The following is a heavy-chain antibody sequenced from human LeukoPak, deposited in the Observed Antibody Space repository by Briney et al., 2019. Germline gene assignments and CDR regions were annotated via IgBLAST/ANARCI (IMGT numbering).Heavy chain of an antibody. D-gene: IGHD2-15*01. Sequence: PGGSLRLSCTASGFTFSSYSMNWVRQAPGKGLEWVSSISSSSSYIYYADSVKGRFTISRDNAKNSLYLQMNSLRAEDTAVYYCARGKLGYCSGGSCYAIDYWGQGTLVTVSS. J-gene: IGHJ4*02. CDR3: ARGKLGYCSGGSCYAIDY. CDR1: GFTFSSYS. V-gene: IGHV3-21*01. CDR2: ISSSSSYI.